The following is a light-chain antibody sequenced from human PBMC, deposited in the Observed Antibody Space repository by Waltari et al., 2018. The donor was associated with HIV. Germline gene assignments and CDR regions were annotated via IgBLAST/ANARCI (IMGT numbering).Light chain of an antibody. CDR1: QSVLYSSNNKNY. V-gene: IGKV4-1*01. J-gene: IGKJ2*01. CDR3: QQYYNTPYT. CDR2: WAS. Sequence: DIVMTQSPDSLAVSLGERATVHCKSSQSVLYSSNNKNYLTWYQQKPGQPPKLLIYWASTRESGVPDRFSGSGSGTDFTLTINSLQAEDVAVYFCQQYYNTPYTFGQGTKLEIK.